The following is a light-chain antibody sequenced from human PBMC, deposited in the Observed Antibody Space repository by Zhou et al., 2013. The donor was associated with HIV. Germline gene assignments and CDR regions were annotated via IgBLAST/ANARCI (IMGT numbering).Light chain of an antibody. Sequence: DIQLTQSPSSLSASVGDRVTITCRASQSISGYVNWYQQKAGKAPKLLIYDASNLETGVPSRFSGSGSGTDFTFTIGSLQPEDFATYYCQQYNNVPITFGQGTRLEIK. CDR3: QQYNNVPIT. CDR1: QSISGY. V-gene: IGKV1-33*01. CDR2: DAS. J-gene: IGKJ5*01.